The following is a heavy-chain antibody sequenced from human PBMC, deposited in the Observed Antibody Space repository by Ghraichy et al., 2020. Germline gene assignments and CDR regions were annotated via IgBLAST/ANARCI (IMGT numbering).Heavy chain of an antibody. Sequence: GGSLRLSCATSGFAFSNYEMNWVRQTPDKGLEWVSHISGSGSKTDYADSVKGRFTISRDNTKNSMYLHMNNLRDDDTAVYYCARGPLFTTSSLDYFDYWGQGTLVTVSS. J-gene: IGHJ4*02. V-gene: IGHV3-48*03. CDR1: GFAFSNYE. D-gene: IGHD6-6*01. CDR3: ARGPLFTTSSLDYFDY. CDR2: ISGSGSKT.